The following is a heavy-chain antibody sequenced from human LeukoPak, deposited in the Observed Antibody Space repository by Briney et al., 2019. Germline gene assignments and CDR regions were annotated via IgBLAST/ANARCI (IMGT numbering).Heavy chain of an antibody. CDR2: IYTSGST. V-gene: IGHV4-61*02. D-gene: IGHD3-3*01. CDR3: AREQPRPSDFWSGYLDY. Sequence: SETLSLTCTVSGGSISSGSYHWSWIRQTAGTGLEWIGRIYTSGSTYYNPSLQSRVTISVDTSKSQFSLKPSSVTAADTAVYYCAREQPRPSDFWSGYLDYWGQGTLVTVSS. CDR1: GGSISSGSYH. J-gene: IGHJ4*02.